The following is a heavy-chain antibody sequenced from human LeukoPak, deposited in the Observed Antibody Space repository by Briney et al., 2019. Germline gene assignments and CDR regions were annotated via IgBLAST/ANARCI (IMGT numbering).Heavy chain of an antibody. D-gene: IGHD3-9*01. Sequence: ASVKVSCKASGYTFTGYYMHWVRQAPGQGLEWMGWINPKSGGTNYAQKFQGRVTMTRDTSISTAYMELSSLRSEDTAVYYCARGLRYFDWLDTYFDYWGQGTLVTVSS. CDR3: ARGLRYFDWLDTYFDY. CDR1: GYTFTGYY. V-gene: IGHV1-2*02. J-gene: IGHJ4*02. CDR2: INPKSGGT.